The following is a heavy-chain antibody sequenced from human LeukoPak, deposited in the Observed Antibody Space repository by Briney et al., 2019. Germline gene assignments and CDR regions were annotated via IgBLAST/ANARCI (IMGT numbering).Heavy chain of an antibody. D-gene: IGHD1-26*01. CDR2: INPTGGST. Sequence: ASVKVSCKTSGYTFIAYYLHWVRQAPGQGLEWMGLINPTGGSTGYAQKFQGRVTMTRDMSTSTDYMELSSLRSEDTAIYYCARDNSVGDNAWWFDPWGQGTLVTVSS. V-gene: IGHV1-46*01. J-gene: IGHJ5*02. CDR3: ARDNSVGDNAWWFDP. CDR1: GYTFIAYY.